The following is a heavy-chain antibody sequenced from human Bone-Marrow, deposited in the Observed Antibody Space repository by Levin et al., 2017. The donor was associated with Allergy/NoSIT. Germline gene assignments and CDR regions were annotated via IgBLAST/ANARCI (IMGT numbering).Heavy chain of an antibody. D-gene: IGHD6-19*01. CDR3: AKADSVAGTFNYFDY. CDR1: GFTFGTYA. Sequence: GGSLRLSCVASGFTFGTYAMSWVRQAPGKGLEWVASISLTGVDTYYGDSVKGRFTLSRDNSKNTLFLQMNSVTAEDTAVYYCAKADSVAGTFNYFDYWGQGTLVTVSS. V-gene: IGHV3-23*01. J-gene: IGHJ4*02. CDR2: ISLTGVDT.